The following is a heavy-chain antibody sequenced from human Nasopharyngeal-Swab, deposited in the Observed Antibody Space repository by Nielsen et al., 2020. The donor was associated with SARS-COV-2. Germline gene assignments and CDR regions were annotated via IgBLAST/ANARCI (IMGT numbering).Heavy chain of an antibody. CDR1: GGTFSSYA. CDR3: ARSIAAASNWFDP. J-gene: IGHJ5*02. D-gene: IGHD6-13*01. CDR2: VIPIFGTA. V-gene: IGHV1-69*13. Sequence: SVKVSCKASGGTFSSYAISWVRQAPGQGLEWMGGVIPIFGTANYAQKFQGRVTITADESTSTAYMELSSLRSEDTAVYYCARSIAAASNWFDPWGQGTLVTVSS.